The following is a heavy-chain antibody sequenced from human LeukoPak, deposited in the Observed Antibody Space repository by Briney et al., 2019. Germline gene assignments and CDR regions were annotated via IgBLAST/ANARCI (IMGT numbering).Heavy chain of an antibody. CDR1: GYTFTDYY. CDR3: ANWAATIRNFNY. D-gene: IGHD5-12*01. V-gene: IGHV1-2*02. J-gene: IGHJ4*02. CDR2: IDPDSGGT. Sequence: ASVTVSFKASGYTFTDYYIHLVRQAPGQGLEWMGWIDPDSGGTNLAQKFQGRVTITTDTSITTAYIELTRLRSDDTAVYYCANWAATIRNFNYWGQGTLVTVSS.